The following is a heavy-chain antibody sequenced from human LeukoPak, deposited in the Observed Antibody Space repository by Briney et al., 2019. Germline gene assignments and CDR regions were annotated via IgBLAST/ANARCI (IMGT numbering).Heavy chain of an antibody. J-gene: IGHJ4*02. CDR2: ISGYNGNT. Sequence: ASVKVSCKASGDTLTNYGITWVRQAPGQGLEWMGWISGYNGNTIYAQNLQGRVTMTTDTSTNTAYLELRSLRADDTAVFYCASWSRLAAAGRGFDDWGQGTLVTVSS. CDR1: GDTLTNYG. CDR3: ASWSRLAAAGRGFDD. D-gene: IGHD6-13*01. V-gene: IGHV1-18*01.